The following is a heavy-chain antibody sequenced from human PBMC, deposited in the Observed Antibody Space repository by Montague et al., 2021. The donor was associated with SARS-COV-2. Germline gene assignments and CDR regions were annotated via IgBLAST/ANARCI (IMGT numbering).Heavy chain of an antibody. V-gene: IGHV4-31*03. CDR1: GGSISSGGYY. D-gene: IGHD2-8*01. J-gene: IGHJ3*02. Sequence: TLSLTCTVSGGSISSGGYYWSWIRQHPGKGLEWIGYIYYRGSTYYXXXLKSRVTISVDTSKNQFSLKLSSVTAADTAVYYCARAASDIVLMVYAIRAFDSWGQGTMVTVSS. CDR2: IYYRGST. CDR3: ARAASDIVLMVYAIRAFDS.